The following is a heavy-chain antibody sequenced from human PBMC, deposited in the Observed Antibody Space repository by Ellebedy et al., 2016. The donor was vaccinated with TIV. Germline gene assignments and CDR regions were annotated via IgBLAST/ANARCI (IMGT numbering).Heavy chain of an antibody. V-gene: IGHV3-23*01. CDR3: ARRKGDGAYVYFFDF. J-gene: IGHJ4*02. CDR2: ISASSGSA. Sequence: GESLKISXAASGFTFNSHAMSWVRQSPGKGLEWVSSISASSGSAYYTDSVKGRFTVSRDNSKSTLFLQMNGLRAEDTAVYYCARRKGDGAYVYFFDFWGQGTLVTVSS. D-gene: IGHD3-16*01. CDR1: GFTFNSHA.